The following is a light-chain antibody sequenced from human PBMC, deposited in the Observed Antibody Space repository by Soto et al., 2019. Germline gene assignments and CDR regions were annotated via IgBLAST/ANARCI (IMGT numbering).Light chain of an antibody. CDR3: SSFVDGPSYV. Sequence: QSVLTQPPSASGSPGQSVTISCTGTSSDVGFFNYVSWYQHHPGKVPRFLIYEVDKRPSGVPDRFSGSKSGNTAYLTISGLQVEDEADYFCSSFVDGPSYVFGTGTKVTVL. CDR1: SSDVGFFNY. CDR2: EVD. J-gene: IGLJ1*01. V-gene: IGLV2-8*01.